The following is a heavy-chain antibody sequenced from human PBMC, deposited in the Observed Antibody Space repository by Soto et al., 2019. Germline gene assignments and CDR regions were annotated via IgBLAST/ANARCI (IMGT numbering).Heavy chain of an antibody. Sequence: ASVKVSCKVSGYPFTTYYIHWVRQAPGQGLEWMGWIDPRSGGTVYEQKFQGRVTMARDTSISTVYMDLSGLTSDDTALYYCATDDYGIFPYWGQGSLVTVSS. CDR3: ATDDYGIFPY. J-gene: IGHJ4*02. V-gene: IGHV1-2*02. CDR2: IDPRSGGT. CDR1: GYPFTTYY. D-gene: IGHD3-10*01.